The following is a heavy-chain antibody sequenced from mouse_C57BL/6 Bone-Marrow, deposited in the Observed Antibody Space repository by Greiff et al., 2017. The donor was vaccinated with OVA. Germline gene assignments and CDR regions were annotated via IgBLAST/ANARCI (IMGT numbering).Heavy chain of an antibody. V-gene: IGHV1-82*01. CDR2: IYPGDGDT. Sequence: QVQLKASGPELVKPGASVKISCKASGYAFSSSWMNWVKQRPGKGLEWIGRIYPGDGDTNYNGKFKGKATLTADKSSSTAYMQLSSLTSEDAAVYFCARRGYFDYWGQGTTLTVSS. J-gene: IGHJ2*01. CDR3: ARRGYFDY. CDR1: GYAFSSSW.